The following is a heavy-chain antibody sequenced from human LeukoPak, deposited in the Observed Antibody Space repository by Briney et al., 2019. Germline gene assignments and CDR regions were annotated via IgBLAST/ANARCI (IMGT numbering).Heavy chain of an antibody. V-gene: IGHV3-74*01. CDR1: GFIFSRYW. CDR2: INSDGSST. D-gene: IGHD3-16*01. CDR3: ARGGGPEGWFDP. J-gene: IGHJ5*02. Sequence: GGSLRLSCAASGFIFSRYWMHWVRQAPGKGLVWVSRINSDGSSTNYADSVKGRFTISRDNAKNTLYLQMNSLRAEGTAVYYCARGGGPEGWFDPWGQGTLVTVSS.